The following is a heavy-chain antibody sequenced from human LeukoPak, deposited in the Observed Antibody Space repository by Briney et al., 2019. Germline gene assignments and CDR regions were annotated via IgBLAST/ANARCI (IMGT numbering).Heavy chain of an antibody. CDR1: GGTFTNYA. V-gene: IGHV1-69*04. D-gene: IGHD2-15*01. CDR3: ARGGIDCSGGSCFYYFDH. J-gene: IGHJ4*02. Sequence: SVKVSCKASGGTFTNYAINWVRQAPGQGLEWMGRIIPIVGIASYAQKFQGRVTITADKSTTTAHMELSSLRSEDTAVYYCARGGIDCSGGSCFYYFDHWGQGTLVTVSS. CDR2: IIPIVGIA.